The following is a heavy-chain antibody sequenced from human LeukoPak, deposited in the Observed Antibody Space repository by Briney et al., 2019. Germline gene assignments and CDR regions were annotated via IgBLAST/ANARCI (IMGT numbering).Heavy chain of an antibody. J-gene: IGHJ6*03. CDR1: GGTFSSYA. CDR2: IIPIFGTA. D-gene: IGHD2-21*02. V-gene: IGHV1-69*06. CDR3: ASLYCGGDCYPDYYYYYYYMDV. Sequence: ASVEVSCKASGGTFSSYAISWVRQAPGQGLEWMGGIIPIFGTANYAQKFQGRVTITADKSTSTAYMELSSLRSEDTAVYYCASLYCGGDCYPDYYYYYYYMDVWGKGTTVTVSS.